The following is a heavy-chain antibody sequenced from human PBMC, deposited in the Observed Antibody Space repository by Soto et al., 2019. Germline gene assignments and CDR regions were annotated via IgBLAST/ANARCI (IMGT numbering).Heavy chain of an antibody. CDR2: IYYSGNT. Sequence: PSETLSLTCTVSGGSISGSSYYWGWIRQPPGKGLEWIGSIYYSGNTYYNPSLKSRVTISVDASKNQFSLKLSSVTAADTAVYYCARSPLGPVADHYFDYWGQGTLVTVSS. CDR1: GGSISGSSYY. CDR3: ARSPLGPVADHYFDY. J-gene: IGHJ4*02. D-gene: IGHD6-19*01. V-gene: IGHV4-39*01.